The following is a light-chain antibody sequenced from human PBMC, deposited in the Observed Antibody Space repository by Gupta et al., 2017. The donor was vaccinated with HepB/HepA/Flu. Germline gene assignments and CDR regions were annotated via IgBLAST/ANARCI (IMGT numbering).Light chain of an antibody. V-gene: IGKV4-1*01. CDR2: GAS. CDR1: QSVSYSSNNKNY. Sequence: DIVMNQSPDSLAVSLGERATIDCKSSQSVSYSSNNKNYLAWYQQRPGQPPKLLIYGASARASGVPDRFSGSGSGTDFTLTISSLQAEDVAVYYCQQYYGTPPITFGPGTKVDIK. CDR3: QQYYGTPPIT. J-gene: IGKJ3*01.